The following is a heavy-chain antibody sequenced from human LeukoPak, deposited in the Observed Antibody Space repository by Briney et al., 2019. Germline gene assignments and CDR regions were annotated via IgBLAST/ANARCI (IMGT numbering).Heavy chain of an antibody. CDR1: GGSISGYY. CDR3: ARRNGQDIVATFRRRYYFDY. D-gene: IGHD5-12*01. V-gene: IGHV4-59*01. J-gene: IGHJ4*02. CDR2: IYYRGST. Sequence: SETLSLTCTVSGGSISGYYWSWIRQPPGKGLEWIGYIYYRGSTNYNPSLKSRVTISVDTSKNQFSLRLTSVTAADTAVYYCARRNGQDIVATFRRRYYFDYWGQGTLVTVSS.